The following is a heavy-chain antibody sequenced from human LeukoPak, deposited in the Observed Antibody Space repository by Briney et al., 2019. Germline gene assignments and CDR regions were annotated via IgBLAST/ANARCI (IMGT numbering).Heavy chain of an antibody. CDR2: ISGSGGST. CDR1: GFTFSSYA. CDR3: AKDLGIAVADNWFDP. J-gene: IGHJ5*02. Sequence: PGGSLRLSCAASGFTFSSYAMSWVRQAPGKGLEWVSAISGSGGSTYYADSVKGRFTISRDNSKNTLYLQMSSLRAEDTAVYYCAKDLGIAVADNWFDPWGQGTLVTVSS. V-gene: IGHV3-23*01. D-gene: IGHD6-19*01.